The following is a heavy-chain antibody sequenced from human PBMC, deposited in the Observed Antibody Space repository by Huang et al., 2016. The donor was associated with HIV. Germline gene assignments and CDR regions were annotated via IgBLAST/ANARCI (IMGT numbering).Heavy chain of an antibody. CDR3: AHIGRLGNYYMDV. V-gene: IGHV2-5*02. CDR1: GFSLITKGVG. D-gene: IGHD7-27*01. CDR2: IYWADDK. Sequence: QITLKESGPTLVKPTETLTLTCNFSGFSLITKGVGVGLIRQAPGKALEWLVLIYWADDKRYRPSLKNRITITKDTTENQVVLTMTNMDPVDTATYYCAHIGRLGNYYMDVWGNGTTVIVS. J-gene: IGHJ6*03.